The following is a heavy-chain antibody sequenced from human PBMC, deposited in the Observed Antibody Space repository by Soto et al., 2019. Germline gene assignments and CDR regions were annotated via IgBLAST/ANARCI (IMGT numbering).Heavy chain of an antibody. J-gene: IGHJ5*02. Sequence: QVPLVQSGAEVKKPGASVKVSCKASGYTFTSHDINWMRQATGQGLEWMGWMNPNSGHTNYAQKFQGRVTMTRDTSISTAYMELTSLRSEDTAVYYCASDMSTTWGQGTLVTVSS. CDR2: MNPNSGHT. D-gene: IGHD2-2*01. V-gene: IGHV1-8*01. CDR1: GYTFTSHD. CDR3: ASDMSTT.